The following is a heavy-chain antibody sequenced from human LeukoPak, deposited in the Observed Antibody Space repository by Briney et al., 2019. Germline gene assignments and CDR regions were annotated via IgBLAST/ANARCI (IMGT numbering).Heavy chain of an antibody. V-gene: IGHV3-7*01. D-gene: IGHD4-17*01. CDR2: IKQDGSEK. CDR1: GFTFSSYW. Sequence: GGSLRLSCAASGFTFSSYWMSWVRQAPGKGLEWVANIKQDGSEKYFVDSVKGRFTISRDNAKNSLYLQMNSLRAEDTAVYYCARDKYYGDSYFKYWGQGTLVTVSS. J-gene: IGHJ4*02. CDR3: ARDKYYGDSYFKY.